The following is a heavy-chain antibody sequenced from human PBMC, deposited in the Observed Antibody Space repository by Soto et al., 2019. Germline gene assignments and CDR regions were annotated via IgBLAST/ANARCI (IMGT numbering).Heavy chain of an antibody. CDR2: IYYSGST. J-gene: IGHJ4*02. Sequence: SETLSLTCTVSGGSISSYYWSWIRQPPGKGLEWIGYIYYSGSTNYNPSLKSRVTISVDTSKNQFSLKLSSVTAADTAVYYCARASRGIAAAIFNYWGQGTLVTV. CDR3: ARASRGIAAAIFNY. CDR1: GGSISSYY. D-gene: IGHD6-13*01. V-gene: IGHV4-59*01.